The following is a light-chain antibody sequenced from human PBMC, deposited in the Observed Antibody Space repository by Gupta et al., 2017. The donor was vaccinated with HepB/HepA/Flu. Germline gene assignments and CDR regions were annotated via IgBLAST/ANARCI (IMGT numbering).Light chain of an antibody. CDR2: EVT. J-gene: IGLJ3*02. CDR1: SSDVGSYDL. Sequence: QSALTQPASVSGSPGQSITISCTGTSSDVGSYDLVSWYQRHRGKAPKLMIYEVTKRPSGVSYRFSGSKSANTASLTISGLQAEDEADYFCCSYGGRSTWVFGGGTKLTVL. CDR3: CSYGGRSTWV. V-gene: IGLV2-23*02.